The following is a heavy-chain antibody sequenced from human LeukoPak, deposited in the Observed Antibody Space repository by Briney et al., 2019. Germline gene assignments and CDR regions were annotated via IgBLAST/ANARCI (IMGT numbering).Heavy chain of an antibody. D-gene: IGHD6-13*01. CDR3: ARGKEQQLYAFDI. CDR2: ISYDGSSK. V-gene: IGHV3-30*03. CDR1: GFTFSRYG. J-gene: IGHJ3*02. Sequence: GGSLRLSCAASGFTFSRYGIYWVRQAPGKGLQWVAVISYDGSSKYYADSVKGRFTISRDNSKNTLYLQMNSLSAEDTAVYYCARGKEQQLYAFDIWGQGTMVTVSS.